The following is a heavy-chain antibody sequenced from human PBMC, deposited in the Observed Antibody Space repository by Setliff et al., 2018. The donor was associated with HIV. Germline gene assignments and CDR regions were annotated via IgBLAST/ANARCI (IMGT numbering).Heavy chain of an antibody. D-gene: IGHD6-6*01. V-gene: IGHV1-46*01. Sequence: ASVKVSCKASGYTFTSYYMHWVRQAPGQGLEWMGIINPGGGSTSYAQKFQGRVTMTRDTSTSTVYMELSSLRSEDTAVYYCAREYSSSSGGGAFDYWGQGTLVTVSS. J-gene: IGHJ4*02. CDR1: GYTFTSYY. CDR3: AREYSSSSGGGAFDY. CDR2: INPGGGST.